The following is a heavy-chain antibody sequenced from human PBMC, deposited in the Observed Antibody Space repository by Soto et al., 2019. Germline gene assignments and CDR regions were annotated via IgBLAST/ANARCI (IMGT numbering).Heavy chain of an antibody. V-gene: IGHV4-59*08. Sequence: QVQLQESGPGLVKPSETLSLTCTVSGGSISSYYWSWIRQPPGKGLEWIGYIYYSGSTNYNPSLKSRVTISVDTSKNQFSLKLSSVTAADTAVYYCARRIAAAGTEWFDSWGQGTLVTVSS. D-gene: IGHD6-13*01. J-gene: IGHJ5*01. CDR2: IYYSGST. CDR3: ARRIAAAGTEWFDS. CDR1: GGSISSYY.